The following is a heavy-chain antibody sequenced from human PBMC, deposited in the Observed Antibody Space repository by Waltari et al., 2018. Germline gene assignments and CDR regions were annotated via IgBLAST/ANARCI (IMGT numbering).Heavy chain of an antibody. Sequence: QVQLVQSGAEVKKPGSSLKVSCKASAGTFSSYTISWVRQAPGQGLEWMGRSIPMLGIANYAQKYQGRVTITADKSTSTAYMELSSLRSEDTAVYYWARSTHDILTEYYSDYWGQGTLVTVSS. D-gene: IGHD3-9*01. V-gene: IGHV1-69*02. J-gene: IGHJ4*02. CDR3: ARSTHDILTEYYSDY. CDR1: AGTFSSYT. CDR2: SIPMLGIA.